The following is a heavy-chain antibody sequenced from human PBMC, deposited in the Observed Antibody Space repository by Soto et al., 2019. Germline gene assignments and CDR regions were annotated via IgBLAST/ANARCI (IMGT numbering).Heavy chain of an antibody. CDR1: GVSISSGNW. Sequence: SETLSLTCAVSGVSISSGNWWTWVRQSPQRGLEYIGEIFHDGTANYYPSFERRVAISVDTSKNQFSLKLTSVTAADTAIYFCARLVYDTRLNYMYFDFWGQGTLVTVPS. V-gene: IGHV4-4*02. CDR2: IFHDGTA. J-gene: IGHJ4*02. D-gene: IGHD3-10*01. CDR3: ARLVYDTRLNYMYFDF.